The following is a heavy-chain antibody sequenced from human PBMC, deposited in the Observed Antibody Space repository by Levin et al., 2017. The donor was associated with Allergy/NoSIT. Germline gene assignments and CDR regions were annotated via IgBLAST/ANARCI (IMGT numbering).Heavy chain of an antibody. CDR3: ARGHGVRGVTPLFYMDV. Sequence: ASVKVSCKASGYTFTSYGISWVRQAPGQGLEWMGWISAYNGNTNYAQKLQGRVTMTTDTSTSTAYMELRSLRSDDTAVYYCARGHGVRGVTPLFYMDVWGKGTTVTVSS. CDR1: GYTFTSYG. V-gene: IGHV1-18*01. D-gene: IGHD3-10*01. CDR2: ISAYNGNT. J-gene: IGHJ6*03.